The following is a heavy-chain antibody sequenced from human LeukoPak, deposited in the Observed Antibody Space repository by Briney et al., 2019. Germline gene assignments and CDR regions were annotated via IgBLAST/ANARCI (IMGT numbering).Heavy chain of an antibody. J-gene: IGHJ4*02. V-gene: IGHV4-4*02. D-gene: IGHD4-23*01. Sequence: SGTLSLTCAVSGGSISSSNWWCWVRQPPGKGLEWIGEIYHSGSTNYNPSLKSRVTISVDKSKNQFSLKLSSATAADTAVYYCARRSYGGLYYFYYRGQGTLVTVSS. CDR1: GGSISSSNW. CDR2: IYHSGST. CDR3: ARRSYGGLYYFYY.